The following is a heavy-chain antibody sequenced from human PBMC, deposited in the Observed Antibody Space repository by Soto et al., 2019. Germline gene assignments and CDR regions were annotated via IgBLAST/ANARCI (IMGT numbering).Heavy chain of an antibody. CDR2: IYYSGST. J-gene: IGHJ4*02. V-gene: IGHV4-59*08. CDR3: ARGTFYGVVTPAQFDY. Sequence: SETLSLTCTVSGGSISSYYWSWIRQPPGKGLEWIGYIYYSGSTNYNPSLKSRVTISVDTSKNQFSLKLSSVTAADTAVYYCARGTFYGVVTPAQFDYWGQGTLVTVSS. D-gene: IGHD3-3*01. CDR1: GGSISSYY.